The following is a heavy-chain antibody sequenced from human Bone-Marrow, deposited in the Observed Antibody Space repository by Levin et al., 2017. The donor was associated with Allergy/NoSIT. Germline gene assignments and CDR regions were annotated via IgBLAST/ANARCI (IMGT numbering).Heavy chain of an antibody. Sequence: ETLSLTCAASGFTFSSYSMNWVRQAPGKGLEWVSYISSSSSTIYYADSVKGRFTISRDNAKNSLYLQMNSLRAEDTAVYYCARDYEHPPYYYGMDVWGQGTTVTVSS. D-gene: IGHD3-3*01. J-gene: IGHJ6*02. CDR3: ARDYEHPPYYYGMDV. CDR2: ISSSSSTI. CDR1: GFTFSSYS. V-gene: IGHV3-48*01.